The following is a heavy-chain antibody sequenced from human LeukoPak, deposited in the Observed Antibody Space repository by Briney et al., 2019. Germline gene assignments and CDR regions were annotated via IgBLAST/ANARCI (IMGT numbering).Heavy chain of an antibody. CDR2: VYYSGST. Sequence: SETLSLTCTVSGGSISSYYWSWIRQPQGKGLEWIGYVYYSGSTNYNPPLKSRVTIPVDTSKNQFSLKLTSVNAADTAVYYCAREGYYGSGSNWFDPWGQGTLVTVSS. V-gene: IGHV4-59*01. CDR3: AREGYYGSGSNWFDP. J-gene: IGHJ5*02. D-gene: IGHD3-10*01. CDR1: GGSISSYY.